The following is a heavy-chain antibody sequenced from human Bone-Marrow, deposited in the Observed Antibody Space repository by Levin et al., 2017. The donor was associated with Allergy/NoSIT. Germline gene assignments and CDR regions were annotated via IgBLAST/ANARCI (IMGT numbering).Heavy chain of an antibody. V-gene: IGHV3-69-1*02. J-gene: IGHJ4*02. CDR3: ARRGDSNGAFEY. D-gene: IGHD4-11*01. Sequence: GGSLRLSCAVSGVTFSSSHMNWIRQAPGKGLEWVSYISATGIINYADSVTGRFTTSRANAKNSVLLQMNSLRHEDTAVYYCARRGDSNGAFEYWGQGTLVSVST. CDR1: GVTFSSSH. CDR2: ISATGII.